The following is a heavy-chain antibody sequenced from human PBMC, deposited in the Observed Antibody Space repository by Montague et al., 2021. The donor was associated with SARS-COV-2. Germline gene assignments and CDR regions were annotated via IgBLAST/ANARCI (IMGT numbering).Heavy chain of an antibody. CDR3: AREQQLAPRGFGVDA. D-gene: IGHD6-13*01. V-gene: IGHV4-59*11. CDR1: DVPTSAHF. J-gene: IGHJ6*02. Sequence: SETLSLTCTVSDVPTSAHFWSWIRQSPGKGLEWIGYISYSGSTKYSHSLTSRVTISLGSSRKHLSLELRSVTAADTAVYYCAREQQLAPRGFGVDAWGQGTTVIVTS. CDR2: ISYSGST.